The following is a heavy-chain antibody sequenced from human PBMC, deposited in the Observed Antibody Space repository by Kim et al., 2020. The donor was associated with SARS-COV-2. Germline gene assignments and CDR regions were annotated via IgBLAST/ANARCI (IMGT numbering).Heavy chain of an antibody. CDR1: GFSLDSREVG. CDR3: VHRGGEYGRNYYYYNLDV. D-gene: IGHD1-26*01. V-gene: IGHV2-5*02. Sequence: SGPTLVNPTQTLTLTCTFSGFSLDSREVGVGWVRHSPGKALEWLGIIYWDDDKRYSPSLRSRLSITRGASRNEVVLTMTNMDPVDTATYYCVHRGGEYGRNYYYYNLDVWGQGTTVTVSS. J-gene: IGHJ6*03. CDR2: IYWDDDK.